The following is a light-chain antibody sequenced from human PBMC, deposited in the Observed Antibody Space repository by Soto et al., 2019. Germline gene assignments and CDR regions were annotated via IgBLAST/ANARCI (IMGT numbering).Light chain of an antibody. V-gene: IGLV3-21*02. CDR1: NIGSKT. CDR2: DDS. Sequence: SYELTQPPSMSVAPGQTARITCGGNNIGSKTVHWYQQKAGQAPVLVVYDDSDRPSGIPERFSGSNSGNTATLTISRVEAGDAADYYCQVWDISSVHYVFGTGTKLTVL. CDR3: QVWDISSVHYV. J-gene: IGLJ1*01.